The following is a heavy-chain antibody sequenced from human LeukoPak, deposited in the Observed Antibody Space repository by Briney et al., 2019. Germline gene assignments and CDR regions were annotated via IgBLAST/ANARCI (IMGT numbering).Heavy chain of an antibody. D-gene: IGHD3-10*01. J-gene: IGHJ4*02. CDR2: IYFSGTT. Sequence: SETLSLTCTVSGGSISSSSYYWGWIRQPPGKGLEWIGSIYFSGTTYNNPSLKSRVTISVDTSKNHFSLRLTSVTAADTAVYYCARLAVYGSGTYYPSTGFDYWGQGTLVTVSS. CDR1: GGSISSSSYY. V-gene: IGHV4-39*02. CDR3: ARLAVYGSGTYYPSTGFDY.